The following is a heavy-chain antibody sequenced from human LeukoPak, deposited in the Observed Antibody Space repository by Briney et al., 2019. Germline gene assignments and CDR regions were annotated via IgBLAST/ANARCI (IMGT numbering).Heavy chain of an antibody. CDR3: AREDGGWLRANY. CDR2: INGDGSQK. V-gene: IGHV3-7*01. D-gene: IGHD5-18*01. Sequence: PGGSLRLSCENSGFAFSNYWMSWVRQAPGKGLEWVGNINGDGSQKYYVDSVKGRFTISRDNSKSSMYLQVNSARVEDTAVYYCAREDGGWLRANYWGQGTLVTVSS. CDR1: GFAFSNYW. J-gene: IGHJ4*02.